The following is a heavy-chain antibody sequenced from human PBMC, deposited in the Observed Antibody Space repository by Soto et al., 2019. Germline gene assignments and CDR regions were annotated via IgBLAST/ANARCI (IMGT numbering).Heavy chain of an antibody. CDR1: GGCVSSGSYY. D-gene: IGHD3-16*01. V-gene: IGHV4-61*01. Sequence: SGTLSLTCTVSGGCVSSGSYYWSWIRQPPGKGLDWIGYIYYSGSTNYNPALKSRVTISVDTSKNQFSLKLSSVTAADAAVYYCARELGLWVTRTLDVWGQGTTVTVSS. CDR2: IYYSGST. J-gene: IGHJ6*02. CDR3: ARELGLWVTRTLDV.